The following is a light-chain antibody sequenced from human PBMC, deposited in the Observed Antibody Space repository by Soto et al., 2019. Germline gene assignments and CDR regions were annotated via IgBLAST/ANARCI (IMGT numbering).Light chain of an antibody. CDR1: QSVGSS. Sequence: DIVMTQSPAALSVSPGERATLSCRASQSVGSSVAWYQQKPGQAPRFLMYGASTRAAGVPARFSGSGSGTEFSLTIGSLQSEDFAVYYCQHYNTWPPGTFGQGTKLEIK. CDR2: GAS. V-gene: IGKV3-15*01. CDR3: QHYNTWPPGT. J-gene: IGKJ2*02.